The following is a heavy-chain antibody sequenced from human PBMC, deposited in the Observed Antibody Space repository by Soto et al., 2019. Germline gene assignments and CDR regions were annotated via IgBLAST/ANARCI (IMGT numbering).Heavy chain of an antibody. CDR1: GHISGHYG. CDR3: ARDGDQWAQRFCEN. D-gene: IGHD1-26*01. Sequence: QVQLVQSAPELTKPGASVKVSCRVSGHISGHYGISWVRLRAGQGLEWMGWISAHRGHTNYAHKFRGRVTMTTDPSTATVSMELANLLSADTAVYFCARDGDQWAQRFCENWGQGALVTVSS. J-gene: IGHJ4*02. V-gene: IGHV1-18*01. CDR2: ISAHRGHT.